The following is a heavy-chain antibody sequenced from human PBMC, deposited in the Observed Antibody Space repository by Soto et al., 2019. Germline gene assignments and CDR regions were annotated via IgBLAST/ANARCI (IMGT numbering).Heavy chain of an antibody. CDR3: ARAPYDILTGFYNWFDP. J-gene: IGHJ5*02. V-gene: IGHV1-2*04. CDR2: INPNSGGT. D-gene: IGHD3-9*01. CDR1: GYTFTGYY. Sequence: KVSCKASGYTFTGYYMHWVRQAPGQGLEWMGWINPNSGGTNYAQKFQGWVTMTRDTSISTAYMELSRLRSDDTAVYYCARAPYDILTGFYNWFDPWGQGTLVTVSS.